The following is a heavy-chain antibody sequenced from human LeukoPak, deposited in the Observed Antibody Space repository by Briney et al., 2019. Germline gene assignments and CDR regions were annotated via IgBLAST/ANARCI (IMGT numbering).Heavy chain of an antibody. CDR3: ARVIAAAGDDY. J-gene: IGHJ4*02. V-gene: IGHV3-30*04. CDR1: GFTFSTYA. CDR2: ISYDGSNK. Sequence: GRSLRLSCAASGFTFSTYAMHWVRQAPGKGLEWVAVISYDGSNKFYADSVKGRFTISRDNSKNTLHLQMNSLRAEDTAVYYCARVIAAAGDDYWGQGTLVTVSS. D-gene: IGHD6-13*01.